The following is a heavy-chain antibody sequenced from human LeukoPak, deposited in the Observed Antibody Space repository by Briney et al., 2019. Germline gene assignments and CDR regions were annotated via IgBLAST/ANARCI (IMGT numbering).Heavy chain of an antibody. V-gene: IGHV4-59*12. D-gene: IGHD3-3*01. CDR2: VYYSGST. Sequence: SQTLSLTCTVSGGSLSSYYWSWIRQPPGKGLEWIGYVYYSGSTNSNPSLKSRVTISVDTSKKQFSLNLSSVTAADTAVYCCARADYDSPAFDIWGQGTMVTVSS. J-gene: IGHJ3*02. CDR1: GGSLSSYY. CDR3: ARADYDSPAFDI.